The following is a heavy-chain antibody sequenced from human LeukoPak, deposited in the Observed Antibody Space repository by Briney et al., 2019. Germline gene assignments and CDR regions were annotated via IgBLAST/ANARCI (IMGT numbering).Heavy chain of an antibody. D-gene: IGHD1-26*01. CDR2: INPRSGGT. V-gene: IGHV1-2*02. CDR1: GYTFTDYY. J-gene: IGHJ4*02. CDR3: ARAGGVGATPYYFDY. Sequence: ASVKVSCKASGYTFTDYYMHWVRQAPGQGLEWMGWINPRSGGTNYAQKFQGRVTMTRDTSISAAYMELSSLRSEDTAVYYCARAGGVGATPYYFDYWGQGTLVSVSS.